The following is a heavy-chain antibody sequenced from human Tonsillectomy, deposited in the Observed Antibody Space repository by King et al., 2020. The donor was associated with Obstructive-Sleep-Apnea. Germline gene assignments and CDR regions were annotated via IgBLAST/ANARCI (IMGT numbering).Heavy chain of an antibody. V-gene: IGHV5-51*01. CDR2: IYPGDSET. Sequence: DEQLVQSGAEVKKPGESLKISCKGSGYSFTSYWIGWVRQMPGKGLEYMGIIYPGDSETRYSPSFQGQATISADKSISTAYLQWNSLKASDTAMYYCATGVVGDNLFFLYWGQGTLVTVSS. CDR3: ATGVVGDNLFFLY. J-gene: IGHJ4*02. D-gene: IGHD1-26*01. CDR1: GYSFTSYW.